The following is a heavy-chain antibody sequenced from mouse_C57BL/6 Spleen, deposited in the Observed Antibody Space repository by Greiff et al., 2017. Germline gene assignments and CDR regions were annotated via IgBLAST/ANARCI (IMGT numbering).Heavy chain of an antibody. CDR1: GYSFPGYY. J-gene: IGHJ2*01. V-gene: IGHV1-42*01. D-gene: IGHD2-10*02. CDR2: INPSTGGT. Sequence: DVQLVESGPELVKPGASVKISCKASGYSFPGYYLNWVKQSPEQSLEWIGEINPSTGGTTYNQKFKAKATLTVDKSSSTAYMQLKSLTSEDSAVYYSAREEYYFDYWGQGTTLTVAS. CDR3: AREEYYFDY.